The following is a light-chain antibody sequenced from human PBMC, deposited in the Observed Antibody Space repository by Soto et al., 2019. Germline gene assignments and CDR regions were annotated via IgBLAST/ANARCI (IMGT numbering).Light chain of an antibody. CDR3: QQYNNWPPIT. CDR1: QSVSSN. CDR2: GAS. Sequence: EVLLTQSPATLLISPGGRGTLSRGASQSVSSNLAWYQQKPGQAPRLLIYGASTRATGIPARFSGSGSGTAFTLTISSLQSEDFAVYYCQQYNNWPPITLGQGTRLE. V-gene: IGKV3-15*01. J-gene: IGKJ5*01.